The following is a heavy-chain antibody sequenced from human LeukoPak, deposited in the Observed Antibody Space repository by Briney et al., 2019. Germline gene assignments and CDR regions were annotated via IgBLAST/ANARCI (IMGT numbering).Heavy chain of an antibody. CDR3: ARAPAGSGSWFDP. D-gene: IGHD3-10*01. CDR2: IKEDGSVK. J-gene: IGHJ5*02. V-gene: IGHV3-7*04. CDR1: GFTFNIFW. Sequence: GGSLRLSCAASGFTFNIFWMSWVRQAPGKGLEWVANIKEDGSVKYYVDSVKGRFTIFRDNDKNSLYLQMNRLRAEGTAVYYCARAPAGSGSWFDPWGQGTLVTVSS.